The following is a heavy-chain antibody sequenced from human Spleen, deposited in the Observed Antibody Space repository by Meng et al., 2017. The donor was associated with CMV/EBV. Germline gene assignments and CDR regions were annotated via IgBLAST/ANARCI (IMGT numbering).Heavy chain of an antibody. CDR1: GFAFSRSG. V-gene: IGHV3-30*18. J-gene: IGHJ4*01. CDR2: ISNGGRNK. D-gene: IGHD1-7*01. Sequence: ESGWGWVHLGRSLRLSCVVSGFAFSRSGMHCVRQSAGKGLEWVAVISNGGRNKQYVGSVMGRLTISRDNSKNTLFLQMISLKIEDTGIYYCAKDVSGTIDYWGQGTLVTVSS. CDR3: AKDVSGTIDY.